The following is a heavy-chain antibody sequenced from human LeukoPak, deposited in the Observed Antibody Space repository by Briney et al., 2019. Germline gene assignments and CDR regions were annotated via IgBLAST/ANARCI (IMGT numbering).Heavy chain of an antibody. D-gene: IGHD1-26*01. V-gene: IGHV4-4*02. CDR1: GGSFSIGDW. Sequence: SGTLSLTCAVSGGSFSIGDWWSWVRQPPGKGLEWIGYIYYSGSTNYNPSLKSRVTISVDTSKNQFSLKLSSVTAADTAVYYCARQRYLIVGATTWFDYWGQGTLVTVSS. CDR2: IYYSGST. J-gene: IGHJ4*02. CDR3: ARQRYLIVGATTWFDY.